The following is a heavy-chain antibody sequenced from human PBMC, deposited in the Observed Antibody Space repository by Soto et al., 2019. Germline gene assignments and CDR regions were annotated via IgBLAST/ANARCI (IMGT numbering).Heavy chain of an antibody. Sequence: GGSLRLSCAASGFTFSSYGMHWVRQAPGKGLEWVAVISYDGSNKYYADSVKGRFTISRDNSKNTLYLQMNSLRAEDTAVYYCAKDEKLLCFGESLIIHYYYYGMDVWGQGTTVTVSS. CDR2: ISYDGSNK. D-gene: IGHD3-10*01. V-gene: IGHV3-30*18. J-gene: IGHJ6*02. CDR1: GFTFSSYG. CDR3: AKDEKLLCFGESLIIHYYYYGMDV.